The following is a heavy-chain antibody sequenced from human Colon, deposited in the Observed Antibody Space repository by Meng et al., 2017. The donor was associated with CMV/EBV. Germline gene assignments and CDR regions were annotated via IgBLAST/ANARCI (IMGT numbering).Heavy chain of an antibody. V-gene: IGHV4-39*07. CDR2: IYYSGST. D-gene: IGHD6-13*01. CDR3: ARVDKYSSSWYPSRGSWYYGMDV. J-gene: IGHJ6*02. Sequence: SETLSLTCTVSGGSISSSSYYWGWIRQPPGKGLERIGSIYYSGSTYYNPSLKSRVTISVDTSKNQFSLKLSSVTAADTAVYYCARVDKYSSSWYPSRGSWYYGMDVWGQGTTVTVSS. CDR1: GGSISSSSYY.